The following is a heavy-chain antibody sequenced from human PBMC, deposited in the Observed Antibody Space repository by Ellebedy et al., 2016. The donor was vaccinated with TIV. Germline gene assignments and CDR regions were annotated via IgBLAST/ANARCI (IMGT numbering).Heavy chain of an antibody. CDR3: AKPRMVRGVIQYYFDY. V-gene: IGHV3-30-3*01. D-gene: IGHD3-10*01. CDR1: GFTFSSYA. CDR2: ISYDGSNK. J-gene: IGHJ4*02. Sequence: GGSLRLSXAASGFTFSSYAMHWVRQAPGKGLEWVAVISYDGSNKYYADSVKGRFTISRDNSKNTLYLQMNSLRAEDTAVYYCAKPRMVRGVIQYYFDYWGQGTLVTVSS.